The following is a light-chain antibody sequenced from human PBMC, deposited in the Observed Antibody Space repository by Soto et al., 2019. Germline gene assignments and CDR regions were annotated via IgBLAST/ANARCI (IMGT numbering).Light chain of an antibody. CDR1: NIGKTT. V-gene: IGLV3-21*04. J-gene: IGLJ3*02. Sequence: SYVLTQPPTVSVAPGKTATITCGGNNIGKTTVYWYQQKAGQAPVLVIYYDSDRPSGISERFSGSNSGNTATLTISRVEAGDEADYYCQVWDSTSDHWVFGGGTKVTVL. CDR2: YDS. CDR3: QVWDSTSDHWV.